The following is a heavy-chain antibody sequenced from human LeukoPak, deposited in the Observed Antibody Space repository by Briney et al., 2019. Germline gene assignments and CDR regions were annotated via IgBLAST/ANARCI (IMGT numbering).Heavy chain of an antibody. CDR1: GFTFSTYA. V-gene: IGHV3-23*01. J-gene: IGHJ3*02. CDR2: ISASGGTT. D-gene: IGHD3-16*01. CDR3: ARESYSAFDI. Sequence: SGGSLRLSCAASGFTFSTYAMTWVRQAPGKGLEWVSVISASGGTTHYADSVKGRFTISRDNSKNTLYLQMNSLRAEDTAVYYCARESYSAFDIWGQGTMVTVSS.